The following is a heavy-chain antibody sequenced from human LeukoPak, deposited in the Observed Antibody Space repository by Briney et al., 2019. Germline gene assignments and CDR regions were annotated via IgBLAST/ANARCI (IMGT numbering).Heavy chain of an antibody. V-gene: IGHV3-23*01. CDR2: ISGSGGST. CDR1: GFTFSSYA. CDR3: ANLAGYCTSTSCYGFDDY. J-gene: IGHJ4*02. D-gene: IGHD2-2*01. Sequence: GGSLRLSCAASGFTFSSYAMSWVRQAPGKGLEWVSSISGSGGSTYYADSVKGRFTISRDNSKNTLYLQMNSLGAEDTAVYYCANLAGYCTSTSCYGFDDYWGQGTLVTVSS.